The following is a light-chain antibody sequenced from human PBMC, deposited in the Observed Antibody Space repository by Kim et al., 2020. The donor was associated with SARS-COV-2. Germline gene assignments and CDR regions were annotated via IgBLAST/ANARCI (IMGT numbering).Light chain of an antibody. J-gene: IGLJ2*01. Sequence: QSALTQPASVSGSPGQSITISCIRISSDVGNYNHVSWYQQHPGKAPRLIIYEVNKRPSGVSYRFSGSRSGNTASLTISGLQAEDEHDYYCSSYADSTTIFGGGTKVTVL. CDR2: EVN. CDR3: SSYADSTTI. V-gene: IGLV2-23*02. CDR1: SSDVGNYNH.